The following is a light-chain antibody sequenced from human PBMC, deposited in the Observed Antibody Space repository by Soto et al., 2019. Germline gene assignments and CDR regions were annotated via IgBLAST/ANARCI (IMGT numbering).Light chain of an antibody. Sequence: IVLTQSPGTLSLSPWERATLSCRASQSVSSYLAWYQQKPGQAPRLLIYDASNRATGIPARFSGSGSGTDFTLTISRLEPEDFAVYYCQQYGSSGTFGQGTKVDIK. V-gene: IGKV3-20*01. J-gene: IGKJ1*01. CDR3: QQYGSSGT. CDR1: QSVSSY. CDR2: DAS.